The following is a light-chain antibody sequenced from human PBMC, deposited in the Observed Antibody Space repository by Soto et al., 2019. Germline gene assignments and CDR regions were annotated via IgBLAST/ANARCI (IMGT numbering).Light chain of an antibody. V-gene: IGKV1-5*03. CDR3: QQYNNYSPIN. Sequence: DIQMTQSPSTLSASLGDRVTITCRASQSISSWLAWYQQKPCKAPKLLIYKASSLECGAPSRFSGSASGTECTITISSPQPNDFGTYSGQQYNNYSPINFGRGTRLEIK. CDR1: QSISSW. CDR2: KAS. J-gene: IGKJ5*01.